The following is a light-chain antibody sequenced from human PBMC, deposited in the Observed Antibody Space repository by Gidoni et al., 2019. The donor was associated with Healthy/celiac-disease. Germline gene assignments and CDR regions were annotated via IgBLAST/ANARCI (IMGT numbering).Light chain of an antibody. CDR1: QSISSY. CDR3: QQSYRTPPIT. Sequence: DIQMTQSPSSLSASVGDRVTITCRASQSISSYLNWYQQKPGKAPKLLIYAASSLQSGVPSRFSGSGSGTDFTLTISSLQPEDFATYYCQQSYRTPPITFXXXTRLEIK. CDR2: AAS. J-gene: IGKJ5*01. V-gene: IGKV1-39*01.